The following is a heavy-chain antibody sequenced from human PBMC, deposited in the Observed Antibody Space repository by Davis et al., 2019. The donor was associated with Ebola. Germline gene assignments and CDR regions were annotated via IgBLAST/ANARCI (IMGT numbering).Heavy chain of an antibody. J-gene: IGHJ4*02. CDR1: GYTFTSYG. V-gene: IGHV1-18*01. CDR3: AREKLSGYVDY. D-gene: IGHD5-12*01. Sequence: AASVKVSCKASGYTFTSYGISWVRQAPRQGLEWMGWISAYNGNTNYAQKLQGRVTITTDTSTSTAYMELRSLRSDDTAVYYCAREKLSGYVDYWGQGTLVTVSS. CDR2: ISAYNGNT.